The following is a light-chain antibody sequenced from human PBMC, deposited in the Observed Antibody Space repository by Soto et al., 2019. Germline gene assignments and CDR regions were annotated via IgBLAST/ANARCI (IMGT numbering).Light chain of an antibody. CDR2: KAS. CDR3: QQYNSYPWT. V-gene: IGKV1-5*03. CDR1: QSISSW. J-gene: IGKJ1*01. Sequence: DIQMTQSPSTLSASVGDRVTITCRASQSISSWLAWYQQKPGKAPKLLICKASSLESGVTSRVSGSGSGTEFTLTISSLQADDFGPYSSQQYNSYPWTFGQGIKVEIK.